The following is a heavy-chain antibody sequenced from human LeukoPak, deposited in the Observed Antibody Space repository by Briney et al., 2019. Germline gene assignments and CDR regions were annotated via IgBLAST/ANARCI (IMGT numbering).Heavy chain of an antibody. CDR1: GFISRDYP. CDR2: ISAGGGGI. J-gene: IGHJ4*02. D-gene: IGHD1-26*01. V-gene: IGHV3-23*01. Sequence: GGSLRLSCAASGFISRDYPMSWVRQTPGKGLEWVSSISAGGGGIYYADSVKGRLTVSRDDSKNTVYLQMNSLRVEDTALYYCAKESNGRRFDFDYWGQGTLVTVSS. CDR3: AKESNGRRFDFDY.